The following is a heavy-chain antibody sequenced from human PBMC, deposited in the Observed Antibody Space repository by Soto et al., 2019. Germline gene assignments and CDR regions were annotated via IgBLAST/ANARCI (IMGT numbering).Heavy chain of an antibody. V-gene: IGHV3-48*02. D-gene: IGHD1-26*01. CDR3: AKVLPATGIEGGGDAFDI. CDR2: ISSSNRTI. CDR1: GFTFRSYS. J-gene: IGHJ3*02. Sequence: PGGSLRLSCAASGFTFRSYSMNWVRQAPGKGLEWVSYISSSNRTINYADSVKGRFIISRDNAKNSLYLQMHSLRDEDTAVYYCAKVLPATGIEGGGDAFDIWGQGTMVTVSS.